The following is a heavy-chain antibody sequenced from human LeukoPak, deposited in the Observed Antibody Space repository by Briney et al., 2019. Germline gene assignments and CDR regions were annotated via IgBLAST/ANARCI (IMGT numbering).Heavy chain of an antibody. V-gene: IGHV4-4*09. D-gene: IGHD2-8*02. CDR3: ARHTLLAIWLDP. CDR2: IYTSGNT. CDR1: GGSFSGYY. Sequence: SETQSLTCTVSGGSFSGYYWSWIRQPPGKGLEWIGYIYTSGNTNYNPSLKSRVTISVDTSKNQFSLKLNSVTAADTAVYYCARHTLLAIWLDPWGQGTLVTVSS. J-gene: IGHJ5*02.